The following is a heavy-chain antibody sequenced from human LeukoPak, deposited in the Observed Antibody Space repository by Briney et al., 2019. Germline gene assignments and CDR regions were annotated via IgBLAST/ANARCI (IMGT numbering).Heavy chain of an antibody. CDR1: GGSFSGYY. CDR3: ARGEPIDY. Sequence: SETLSLTCAVYGGSFSGYYWSWIRQPPGKGLEWVGEINHSGSTNYNPSLKSRVTISVDTSKNQFSLKLSSVTAADTAVYYCARGEPIDYWGQGTLVTVSS. V-gene: IGHV4-34*01. J-gene: IGHJ4*02. CDR2: INHSGST.